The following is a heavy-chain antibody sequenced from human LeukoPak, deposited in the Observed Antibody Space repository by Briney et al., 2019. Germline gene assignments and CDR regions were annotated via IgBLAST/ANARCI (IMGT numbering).Heavy chain of an antibody. D-gene: IGHD2-21*02. CDR1: GFTFSSYG. CDR2: ISSGSSTI. CDR3: ARENIVVVTAIRDAFDI. V-gene: IGHV3-48*02. J-gene: IGHJ3*02. Sequence: GGSLRLSCAASGFTFSSYGMHWVRQAPGKGLEWVSYISSGSSTIYYADSVKGRFTISRDNAKNSLCLQMNSLRDEDTAVYYCARENIVVVTAIRDAFDIWGQGTMVTVSS.